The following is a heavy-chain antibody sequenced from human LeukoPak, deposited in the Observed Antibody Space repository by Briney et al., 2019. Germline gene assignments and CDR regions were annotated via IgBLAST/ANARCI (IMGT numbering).Heavy chain of an antibody. V-gene: IGHV3-30*18. CDR3: AKAGGYGSGSYPFDY. D-gene: IGHD3-10*01. Sequence: PGGSLRLSCAASGFTFSSYGMHWVRQAPGKGLEWVAVISYDGSNKYYADSVKGRFTISRGNSKNTLYLQMNSLRAEDTAVYYCAKAGGYGSGSYPFDYWGQGTLVTVSS. CDR1: GFTFSSYG. J-gene: IGHJ4*02. CDR2: ISYDGSNK.